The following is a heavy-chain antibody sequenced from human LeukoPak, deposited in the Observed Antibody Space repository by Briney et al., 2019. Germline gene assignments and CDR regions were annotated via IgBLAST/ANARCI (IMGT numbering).Heavy chain of an antibody. V-gene: IGHV4-4*07. CDR1: GGSISSYY. CDR3: ARVVTPDFDY. Sequence: PSETLSLTCTVSGGSISSYYWSWIRQPAGKGLEWIGRIYTSGSTNYNPSLKSRVTISADTSKNQFSLKLNSLTTADTAVYYCARVVTPDFDYWGQGTLVTVSS. CDR2: IYTSGST. D-gene: IGHD4-23*01. J-gene: IGHJ4*02.